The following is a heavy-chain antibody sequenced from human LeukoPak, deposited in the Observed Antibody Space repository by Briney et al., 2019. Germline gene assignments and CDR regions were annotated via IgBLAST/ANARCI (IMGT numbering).Heavy chain of an antibody. V-gene: IGHV4-59*01. D-gene: IGHD6-13*01. CDR2: IYYSGST. CDR3: ARGILGYSSTWYPFDY. Sequence: PSETLSLTCTVSGGSISSYYWSWIRQPPGKGLEWIGYIYYSGSTNYNPSLKSRVTISVDTSKNQFSLNPNSVTAADTAVYYCARGILGYSSTWYPFDYWGQGTLVTVSS. CDR1: GGSISSYY. J-gene: IGHJ4*02.